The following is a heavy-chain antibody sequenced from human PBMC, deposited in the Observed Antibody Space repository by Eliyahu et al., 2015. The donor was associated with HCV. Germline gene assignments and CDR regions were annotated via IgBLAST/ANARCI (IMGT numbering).Heavy chain of an antibody. J-gene: IGHJ3*02. CDR1: GFAFXSYA. V-gene: IGHV3-23*01. D-gene: IGHD5-12*01. Sequence: EVQLLESGGGLAQPGGSLRXSCAASGFAFXSYAMSWVRXAPGKGLEGVSAISDSGGRTYYADSVKGRFTISRDNPKNTLYLQMNSLRGEDTAVYYCAKQGNLGVVATGGAFDIWGQGTMVTVSS. CDR2: ISDSGGRT. CDR3: AKQGNLGVVATGGAFDI.